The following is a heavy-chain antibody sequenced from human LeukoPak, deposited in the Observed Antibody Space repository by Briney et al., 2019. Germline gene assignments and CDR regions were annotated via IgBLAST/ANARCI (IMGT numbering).Heavy chain of an antibody. J-gene: IGHJ4*02. CDR3: SSAASGQPDY. Sequence: GGSLRLSCAASGFSFSGYAMHWIRQAPGKGLEWVALISFNGNYEDYTQSVKGQFTISRDNSKNTLFLQMNSLRPEDTAVYYCSSAASGQPDYWGQGTLVIVSS. CDR1: GFSFSGYA. CDR2: ISFNGNYE. D-gene: IGHD6-13*01. V-gene: IGHV3-30*03.